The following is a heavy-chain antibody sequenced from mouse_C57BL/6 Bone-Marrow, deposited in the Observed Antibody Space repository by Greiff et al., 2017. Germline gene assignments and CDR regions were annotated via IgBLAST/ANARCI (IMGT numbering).Heavy chain of an antibody. J-gene: IGHJ2*01. V-gene: IGHV5-6*01. CDR3: ARQDY. CDR1: GFTFSSYG. CDR2: ISSGGSYT. Sequence: EVKLVESGGDLVKPGGSLKLSCAASGFTFSSYGMSWVRQTPDKGLEWVETISSGGSYTYYPDSVKGRFTISRDNAKNTLYLQLSSLKSEDTAMYYCARQDYWGQGTTLTVSS.